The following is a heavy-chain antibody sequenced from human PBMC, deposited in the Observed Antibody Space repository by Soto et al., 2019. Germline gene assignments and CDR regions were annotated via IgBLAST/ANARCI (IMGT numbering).Heavy chain of an antibody. CDR1: GGTFSDYA. V-gene: IGHV1-69*01. D-gene: IGHD3-10*01. J-gene: IGHJ5*01. CDR3: ARDPRETFQYDSGSFMTS. CDR2: IIPFLTKA. Sequence: QVQLVQSGAEVKKPGSSVKVSCKASGGTFSDYAINWVRQAPGQGLEWMGGIIPFLTKANFAQKFQGRVTITADESTSTVYMELAVLRSEDTAVYYCARDPRETFQYDSGSFMTSWGQGTLVTVSS.